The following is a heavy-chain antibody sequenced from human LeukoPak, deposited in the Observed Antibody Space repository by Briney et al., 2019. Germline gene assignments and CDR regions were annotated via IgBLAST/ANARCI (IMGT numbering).Heavy chain of an antibody. CDR3: AKDRLRITMVRGVIGINWFDP. CDR1: GFTFSSYA. J-gene: IGHJ5*02. CDR2: ISGSGGST. Sequence: GGSLRLSCAASGFTFSSYAMSWVRQAPGKGLEGVSAISGSGGSTYYADSVKGRFTISRDNSKNTLYLQMNSLRAEDTAVYYCAKDRLRITMVRGVIGINWFDPWGQGTLVTVSS. V-gene: IGHV3-23*01. D-gene: IGHD3-10*01.